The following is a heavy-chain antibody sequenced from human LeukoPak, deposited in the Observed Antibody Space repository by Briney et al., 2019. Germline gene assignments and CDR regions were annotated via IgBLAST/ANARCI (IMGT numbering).Heavy chain of an antibody. CDR2: IQDDGATT. Sequence: SGGSLRLSCAASGLTFSNFPMHWVRQPPGKGLEWVALIQDDGATTNYADSVRGRFTISRDNSKSTVYLQMNSLKPDDTAVYYCATQSITLVVVISPSDYWGQGTLVTVSS. D-gene: IGHD3-22*01. V-gene: IGHV3-30*02. CDR1: GLTFSNFP. CDR3: ATQSITLVVVISPSDY. J-gene: IGHJ4*02.